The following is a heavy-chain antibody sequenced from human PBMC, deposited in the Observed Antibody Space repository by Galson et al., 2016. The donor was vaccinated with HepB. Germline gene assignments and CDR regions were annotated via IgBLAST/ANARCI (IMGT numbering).Heavy chain of an antibody. CDR1: EFTFSSHS. CDR2: IDRSSSTI. CDR3: ARGYGQGVNFDC. D-gene: IGHD3-10*01. Sequence: SLRLSCAASEFTFSSHSMNWVRQAPGKGLEWVSYIDRSSSTIYYADSVKGRFTISRDNAKNSLYLQMNSLGVEDKAVYYWARGYGQGVNFDCWGQGTLVTVSS. J-gene: IGHJ4*02. V-gene: IGHV3-48*01.